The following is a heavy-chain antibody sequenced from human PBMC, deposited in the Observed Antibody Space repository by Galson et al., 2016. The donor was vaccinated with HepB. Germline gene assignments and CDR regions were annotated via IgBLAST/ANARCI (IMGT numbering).Heavy chain of an antibody. CDR1: GGSISSSY. D-gene: IGHD2-15*01. CDR2: IYYSGNT. V-gene: IGHV4-59*01. CDR3: AREYRGYFSGGCCYSVDAFDI. Sequence: SETLSLTCTVSGGSISSSYWSWIRQPPGKGLEWIGYIYYSGNTNYNPSLKSRVTISVDTSKNQFSLKLSSVTAAVTAVYYCAREYRGYFSGGCCYSVDAFDIWGQGTMVTVSS. J-gene: IGHJ3*02.